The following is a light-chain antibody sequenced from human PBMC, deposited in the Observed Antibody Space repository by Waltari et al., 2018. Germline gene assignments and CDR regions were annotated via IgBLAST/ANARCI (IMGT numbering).Light chain of an antibody. CDR1: SSDVGSYHL. CDR2: EVS. V-gene: IGLV2-23*02. CDR3: SSYAGNRSVV. J-gene: IGLJ2*01. Sequence: QSALTQPASVSGSPGQSITVSCTGTSSDVGSYHLFPGYQQHPGKATKLLIFEVSQLPSGISNRFSGSKSGNTASLTVSGLQAEDGADYYCSSYAGNRSVVFGGGTKLTVL.